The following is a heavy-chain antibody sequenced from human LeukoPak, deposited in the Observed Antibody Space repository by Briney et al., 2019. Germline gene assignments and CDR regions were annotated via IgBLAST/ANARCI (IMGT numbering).Heavy chain of an antibody. CDR2: ISSGSSDI. CDR1: AFTFSSYS. CDR3: ATTVRYGSGSYDAFDI. Sequence: PGGSLRLSCAASAFTFSSYSMNWVRQAPGKGLEWVSSISSGSSDIYYADSVKGRFTISRDNAKSSFYLQMNSLGAEDTAVYYCATTVRYGSGSYDAFDIWGQGTMVTVSS. J-gene: IGHJ3*02. D-gene: IGHD3-10*01. V-gene: IGHV3-21*01.